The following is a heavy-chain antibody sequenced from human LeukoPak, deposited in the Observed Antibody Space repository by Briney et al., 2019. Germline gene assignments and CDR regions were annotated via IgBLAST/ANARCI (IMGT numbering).Heavy chain of an antibody. CDR1: GFTFSTSW. V-gene: IGHV3-7*03. CDR3: ARGRYSGTTYYFDY. CDR2: IKKDGSET. D-gene: IGHD5-12*01. J-gene: IGHJ4*02. Sequence: GGSLRLSCEASGFTFSTSWMSWVRQVPGKGLEWVANIKKDGSETYYVDSVKGRFTISRDNAKISLYLQMNSLRAEDTAMYYCARGRYSGTTYYFDYWGLGTLVTVSS.